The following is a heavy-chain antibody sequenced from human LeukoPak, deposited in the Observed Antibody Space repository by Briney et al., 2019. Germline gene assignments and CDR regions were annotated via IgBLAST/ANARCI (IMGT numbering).Heavy chain of an antibody. CDR2: INQDGSEK. Sequence: PGGSLRLSCAASGFTSSHYWMTWVRQAPGKGLEWVAQINQDGSEKYYMDSVKARFTIPRDNAKNSVFLQMKSLRAEDTAVYYCVRDGGVSGYDLLDYWGQGTLVTVSS. CDR1: GFTSSHYW. V-gene: IGHV3-7*01. D-gene: IGHD5-12*01. CDR3: VRDGGVSGYDLLDY. J-gene: IGHJ4*02.